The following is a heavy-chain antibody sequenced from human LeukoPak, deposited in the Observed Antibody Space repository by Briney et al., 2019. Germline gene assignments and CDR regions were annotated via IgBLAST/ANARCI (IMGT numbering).Heavy chain of an antibody. D-gene: IGHD3-10*01. V-gene: IGHV1-2*02. CDR2: INPNSGGT. CDR3: ARAGHYYGSGSGGFDY. J-gene: IGHJ4*02. Sequence: ASVKVSCEASGYTFTGYYMHWVRQAPGQGLEWKGWINPNSGGTNYAQKFQGRVTMTRDTSISTAYMELSRLRSDDTAVYYCARAGHYYGSGSGGFDYWGQGTLVTVSS. CDR1: GYTFTGYY.